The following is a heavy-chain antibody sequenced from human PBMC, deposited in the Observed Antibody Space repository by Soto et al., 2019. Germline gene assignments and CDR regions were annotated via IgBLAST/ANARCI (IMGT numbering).Heavy chain of an antibody. V-gene: IGHV1-18*01. CDR2: ISAYNGNT. CDR1: GYTFTSYG. Sequence: EASVKVSCKASGYTFTSYGISWVRQAPGQGLEWMGWISAYNGNTKYAQKFQGRVTMTTDTSTSTAYMELRSLRSDDTAVYYCARDPQQLVSGPYYYYYYGMDVWGQGTTVTVSS. CDR3: ARDPQQLVSGPYYYYYYGMDV. J-gene: IGHJ6*02. D-gene: IGHD6-13*01.